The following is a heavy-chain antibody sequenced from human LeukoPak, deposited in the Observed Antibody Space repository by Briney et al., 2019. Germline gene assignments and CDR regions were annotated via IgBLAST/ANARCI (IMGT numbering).Heavy chain of an antibody. D-gene: IGHD2-2*01. CDR3: AKYGVDCSSTSCYPLYYMDV. CDR2: ISGSGGIT. J-gene: IGHJ6*03. CDR1: GFTFDSYA. V-gene: IGHV3-23*01. Sequence: GGSLSLSCAASGFTFDSYAMTWVRHAPGKGLELVSSISGSGGITNYADSVKGRFTISRDNSKYTLFLQMNSLRAEDTAVYYCAKYGVDCSSTSCYPLYYMDVWGKGTTVTVSS.